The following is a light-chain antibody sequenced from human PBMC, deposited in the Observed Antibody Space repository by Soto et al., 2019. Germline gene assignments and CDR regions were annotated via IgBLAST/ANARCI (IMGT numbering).Light chain of an antibody. CDR2: DAS. Sequence: EIAITQSPATLSVSPGERATLSCRASQSVSSKLAWYQQKPGQSPRLLIYDASTRANGIPARFSGSGFGTEFTLTISSLQSEDFAFYYCQQRSNWHPITFGQGTRLEIK. V-gene: IGKV3-15*01. CDR1: QSVSSK. CDR3: QQRSNWHPIT. J-gene: IGKJ5*01.